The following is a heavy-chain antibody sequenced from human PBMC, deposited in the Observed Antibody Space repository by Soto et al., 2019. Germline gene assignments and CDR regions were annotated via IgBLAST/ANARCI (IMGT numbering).Heavy chain of an antibody. CDR2: INAGNGNT. V-gene: IGHV1-3*01. D-gene: IGHD3-22*01. Sequence: GASVKVSCKASGYTFTSYAMHWVRQAPGQRLEWMGWINAGNGNTKYSQKFQGRVTITRDTSASTAYMELSSLRSEDTAVYYCARAKPDFFDTSAGDYWGLGTLVTVSS. CDR3: ARAKPDFFDTSAGDY. J-gene: IGHJ4*02. CDR1: GYTFTSYA.